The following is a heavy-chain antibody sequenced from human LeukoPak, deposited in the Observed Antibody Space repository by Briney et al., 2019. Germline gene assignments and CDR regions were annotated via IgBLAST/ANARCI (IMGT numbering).Heavy chain of an antibody. CDR2: IYPGDSDT. J-gene: IGHJ6*03. D-gene: IGHD6-13*01. V-gene: IGHV5-51*01. Sequence: GESLKISCKGSGYSFTSYWIGWVRQMPGKGLEWMGIIYPGDSDTRYGPSFQGQVTISADKSISTAYLQWSSLKASDTAMYYCARHPIAAAGTYYYYYMDVWGKGTTVTVSS. CDR1: GYSFTSYW. CDR3: ARHPIAAAGTYYYYYMDV.